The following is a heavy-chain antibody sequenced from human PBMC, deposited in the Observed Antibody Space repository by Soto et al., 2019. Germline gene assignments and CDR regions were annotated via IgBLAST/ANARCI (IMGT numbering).Heavy chain of an antibody. Sequence: LRLSCAASGFTFSSYGMHWVRQAPGKGLEWVAVISYDGSNKYYADSVKGRFTISRDNSKNTLYLQMNSLRAEDTAVYYCAKEDKSTFGGVIVLYYYYGMDVWGQGTTVTVSS. D-gene: IGHD3-16*02. J-gene: IGHJ6*02. CDR2: ISYDGSNK. CDR3: AKEDKSTFGGVIVLYYYYGMDV. V-gene: IGHV3-30*18. CDR1: GFTFSSYG.